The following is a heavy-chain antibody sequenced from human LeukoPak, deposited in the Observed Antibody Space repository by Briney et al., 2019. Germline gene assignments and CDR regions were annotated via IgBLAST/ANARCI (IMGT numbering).Heavy chain of an antibody. Sequence: GGSLRLSCAASGFTFSRFSMSWVRQAPGKGLEWVANIKQDGSEKYYVDSVKGRFTISRDNAKNSLDLQMNSLRAEDTAVYYCAKDVYYGSGNDAFDIWGQGTMVTVSS. CDR2: IKQDGSEK. J-gene: IGHJ3*02. CDR3: AKDVYYGSGNDAFDI. V-gene: IGHV3-7*03. D-gene: IGHD3-10*01. CDR1: GFTFSRFS.